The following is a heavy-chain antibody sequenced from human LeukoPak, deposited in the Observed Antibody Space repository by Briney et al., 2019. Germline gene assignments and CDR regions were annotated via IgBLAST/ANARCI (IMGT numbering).Heavy chain of an antibody. V-gene: IGHV3-23*01. CDR3: AKGSYYDSSGSFYFDY. CDR1: GFTFNNNA. J-gene: IGHJ4*02. CDR2: ISGSGGST. D-gene: IGHD3-22*01. Sequence: GGSLRLSCTASGFTFNNNAMSWVRQAPGKGLEWVSTISGSGGSTYYADSVEGRFAISRDNSKSTLYLQINSLRAEDTAVYYCAKGSYYDSSGSFYFDYWGQGTLVTVSS.